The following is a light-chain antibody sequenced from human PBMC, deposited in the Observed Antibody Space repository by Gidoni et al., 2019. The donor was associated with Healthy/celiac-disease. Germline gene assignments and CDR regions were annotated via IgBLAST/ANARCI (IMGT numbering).Light chain of an antibody. Sequence: ELVLTQSPATLSLSPGERATLSCRASQSVSRYLAWYQQKPGQAPRLLIYDASNRATGIPARFSGSGSGTDFTLTISSLAPEDFAVYYCLQRSNWPYTFGQGTKLEIK. CDR2: DAS. CDR3: LQRSNWPYT. CDR1: QSVSRY. V-gene: IGKV3-11*01. J-gene: IGKJ2*01.